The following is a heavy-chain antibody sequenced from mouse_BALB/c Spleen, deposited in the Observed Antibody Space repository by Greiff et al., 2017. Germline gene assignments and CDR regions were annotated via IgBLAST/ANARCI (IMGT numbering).Heavy chain of an antibody. CDR3: ARQYGNLYYFDY. D-gene: IGHD2-10*02. V-gene: IGHV5-6*01. CDR2: ISSGGSYT. J-gene: IGHJ2*01. Sequence: EVQGVESGGDLVKPGGSLKLSCAASGFTFSSYGMSWVRQTPDKRLEWVATISSGGSYTYYPDSVKGRFTISRDNAKNTLYLQMSSLKSEDTAMYYCARQYGNLYYFDYWGQGTTLTVSS. CDR1: GFTFSSYG.